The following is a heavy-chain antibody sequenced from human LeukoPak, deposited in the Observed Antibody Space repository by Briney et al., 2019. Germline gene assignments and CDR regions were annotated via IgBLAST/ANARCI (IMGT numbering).Heavy chain of an antibody. CDR1: GFTFNTYR. CDR3: ARDPYISPGYWWFDP. D-gene: IGHD3-9*01. J-gene: IGHJ5*02. Sequence: PGGSLRLSCAASGFTFNTYRMNWVRQAPGKGLEWVSSISSTSSSIDYADSVKGRFTISRDNAKNSLYLQMNSLRAEDTAVYYCARDPYISPGYWWFDPWGQGTQVTVSS. V-gene: IGHV3-21*01. CDR2: ISSTSSSI.